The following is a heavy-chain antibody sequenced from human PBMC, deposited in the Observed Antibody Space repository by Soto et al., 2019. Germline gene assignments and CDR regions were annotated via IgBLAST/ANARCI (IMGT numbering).Heavy chain of an antibody. J-gene: IGHJ6*02. CDR2: IHYSGST. Sequence: SETLSLTCTVSGGSISSGDYYWSWIRQPPGKGLEWIGYIHYSGSTYYNPSLKSRVTISVDTSKNQFSLKLSSVTAADTAVYYCLGERTGMDVWGQGTTVTVSS. V-gene: IGHV4-30-4*01. D-gene: IGHD1-1*01. CDR3: LGERTGMDV. CDR1: GGSISSGDYY.